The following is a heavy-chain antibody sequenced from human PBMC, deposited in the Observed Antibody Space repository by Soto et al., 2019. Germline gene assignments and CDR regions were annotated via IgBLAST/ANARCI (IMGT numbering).Heavy chain of an antibody. CDR2: ISVSGDNT. Sequence: PXESLQLSCAASGLTFSTYAMSWVRQAPGKGLEWVSGISVSGDNTYYADSVKGRFTISRDNSKNTLYLQMNNLRAEDTAVYYCADGGEWSFNFVYWGQGTLVTVSS. CDR3: ADGGEWSFNFVY. J-gene: IGHJ4*02. CDR1: GLTFSTYA. D-gene: IGHD3-3*01. V-gene: IGHV3-23*01.